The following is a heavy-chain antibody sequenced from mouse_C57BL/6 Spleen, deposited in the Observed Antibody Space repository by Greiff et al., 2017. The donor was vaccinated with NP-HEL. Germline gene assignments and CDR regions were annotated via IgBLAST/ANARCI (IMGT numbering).Heavy chain of an antibody. V-gene: IGHV1-53*01. CDR3: ARSGDYDQNWYFDV. D-gene: IGHD2-4*01. J-gene: IGHJ1*03. CDR1: GYTFTSYW. Sequence: QVQLQQSGTELVKPGASVKLSCKASGYTFTSYWMHWVKQRPGQGLEWIGNINPSNGGTNYNEKFKSKATLTVDKSSSTAYMQLSSLTSEDSAVYYCARSGDYDQNWYFDVWGTRTTVTVSS. CDR2: INPSNGGT.